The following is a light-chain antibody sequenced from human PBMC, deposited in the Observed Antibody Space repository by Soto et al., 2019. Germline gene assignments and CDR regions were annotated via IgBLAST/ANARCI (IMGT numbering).Light chain of an antibody. CDR3: QQLNSYPRT. CDR2: AAS. Sequence: DIQMTQTPSSLSASIGDRVTITCQASQNITNNLSWYQQKPGKAPKLLIYAASTLQSGVPSRFSGSGSGTEFTLTISSLQPEDFATYYCQQLNSYPRTFGQGTRLEIK. J-gene: IGKJ5*01. CDR1: QNITNN. V-gene: IGKV1-17*01.